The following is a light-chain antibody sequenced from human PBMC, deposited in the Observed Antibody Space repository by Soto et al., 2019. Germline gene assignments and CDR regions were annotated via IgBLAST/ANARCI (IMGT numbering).Light chain of an antibody. CDR2: AAS. CDR1: QGISSY. Sequence: DIQLTQSPSFLSASVGDRVTITCRASQGISSYLAWYQQKPGKAPKLLIYAASTLQSGVPSRFSGSGSGTVFTLTISSLHPEDFATYYCQQLNSYPLTFGGGSKVEIK. CDR3: QQLNSYPLT. V-gene: IGKV1-9*01. J-gene: IGKJ4*01.